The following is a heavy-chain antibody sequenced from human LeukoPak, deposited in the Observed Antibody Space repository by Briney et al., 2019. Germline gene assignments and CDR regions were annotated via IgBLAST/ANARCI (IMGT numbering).Heavy chain of an antibody. CDR1: GFTFSSYA. Sequence: GGSLRLSYAASGFTFSSYAMSWVRQAPGKGLEWVSAISGSGGSTYYADSVKGRFTISRDNSKNTLYLQMNSLRAEDTAVYYCAKDWGRHLGELLSAAGYWGQGTLVTVSS. D-gene: IGHD3-10*01. V-gene: IGHV3-23*01. CDR2: ISGSGGST. CDR3: AKDWGRHLGELLSAAGY. J-gene: IGHJ4*02.